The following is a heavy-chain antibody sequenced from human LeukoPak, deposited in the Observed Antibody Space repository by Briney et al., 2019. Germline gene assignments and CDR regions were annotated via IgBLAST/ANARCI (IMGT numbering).Heavy chain of an antibody. CDR1: GFTFSSYA. V-gene: IGHV3-23*01. CDR3: AKNVGLAGFVCDY. Sequence: PGGSLRLSCAASGFTFSSYAMSWVRQAPGRGLEWVSAISGGGGSTYYADSVKGRFTISRDNSKNTLYLQMNSLRAEDTAVYYCAKNVGLAGFVCDYWGQGTLVTVSS. D-gene: IGHD6-13*01. J-gene: IGHJ4*02. CDR2: ISGGGGST.